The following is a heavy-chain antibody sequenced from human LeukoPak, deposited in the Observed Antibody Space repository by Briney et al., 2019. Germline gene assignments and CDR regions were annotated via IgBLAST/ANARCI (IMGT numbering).Heavy chain of an antibody. Sequence: SVKVSCKASGGTFNSFGINWVRQAPGQGLEWLGRIIPIVGITNYAQKLQGRVTLIADNFTRTAYMWLSTLTSEDTAVYYCARGLHFTMVRGGTTNYYYGMDVWGQGTSVTVSS. CDR1: GGTFNSFG. V-gene: IGHV1-69*04. CDR3: ARGLHFTMVRGGTTNYYYGMDV. CDR2: IIPIVGIT. J-gene: IGHJ6*02. D-gene: IGHD3-10*01.